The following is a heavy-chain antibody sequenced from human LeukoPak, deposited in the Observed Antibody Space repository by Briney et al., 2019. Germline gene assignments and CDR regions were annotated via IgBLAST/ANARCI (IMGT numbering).Heavy chain of an antibody. CDR3: ARTLWFGESDPFDY. Sequence: GASLQISCEGSGSIFASYWIGWVRQLPGKGLEWMGIIHPADSDTRYGPSFQGQVTISADKSISTAYLQWSSLKASDTAMYYCARTLWFGESDPFDYWGQGSLVTVSS. V-gene: IGHV5-51*01. J-gene: IGHJ4*02. CDR1: GSIFASYW. D-gene: IGHD3-10*01. CDR2: IHPADSDT.